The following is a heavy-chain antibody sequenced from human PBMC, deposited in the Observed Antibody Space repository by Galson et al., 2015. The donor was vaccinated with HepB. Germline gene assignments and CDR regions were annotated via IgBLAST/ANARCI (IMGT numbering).Heavy chain of an antibody. CDR1: GFTFDDYG. CDR3: ARECDYGDCYDAFDI. Sequence: SLRLSCAASGFTFDDYGMSWVRQAPGKGLEWVPGINWNGGSTGYADSVKGRFTISRDNAKNSLYLQMNSLRAEDTALYHCARECDYGDCYDAFDIWGQGTMVTVSS. V-gene: IGHV3-20*01. D-gene: IGHD4-17*01. CDR2: INWNGGST. J-gene: IGHJ3*02.